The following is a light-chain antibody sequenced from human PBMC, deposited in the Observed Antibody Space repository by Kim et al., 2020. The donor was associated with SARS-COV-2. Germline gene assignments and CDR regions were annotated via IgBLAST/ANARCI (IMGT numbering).Light chain of an antibody. CDR2: YDS. CDR3: QVWDSSSDHPV. J-gene: IGLJ3*02. V-gene: IGLV3-21*04. CDR1: KIVSNS. Sequence: APGKQAGIIFGGNKIVSNSVHWYELKPGQAPVLVIYYDSDRPSGIPERFCGSNSGNTATLTISRVEAGDEADYYCQVWDSSSDHPVFGGGTQLTVL.